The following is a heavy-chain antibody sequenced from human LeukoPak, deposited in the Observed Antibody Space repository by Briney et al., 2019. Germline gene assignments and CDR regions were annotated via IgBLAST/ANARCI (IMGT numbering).Heavy chain of an antibody. J-gene: IGHJ4*02. CDR1: GYTFTAYY. Sequence: ASVKVSCKASGYTFTAYYMHWVRQAPGQGLEWIGWINPNSGGTNYAQKFHGRVTVTRDTSISTAYMELSRLISDDTAVYYCARVSPLGAPTTDFDYWGQGTLVTVSS. CDR3: ARVSPLGAPTTDFDY. V-gene: IGHV1-2*02. D-gene: IGHD4-17*01. CDR2: INPNSGGT.